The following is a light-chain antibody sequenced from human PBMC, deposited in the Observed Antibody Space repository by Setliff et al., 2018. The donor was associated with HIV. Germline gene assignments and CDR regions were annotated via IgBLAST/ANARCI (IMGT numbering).Light chain of an antibody. CDR3: CSYAGSSTVV. Sequence: TQPASVSGSPGQSITISCTGTSSDVGAYNYVSWYQQHPGTAPKLISYDVTKRPSGVSNRFSGSKSGNTASLTISGLQAEDEADYYCCSYAGSSTVVFGGGTKVT. V-gene: IGLV2-23*02. CDR1: SSDVGAYNY. CDR2: DVT. J-gene: IGLJ2*01.